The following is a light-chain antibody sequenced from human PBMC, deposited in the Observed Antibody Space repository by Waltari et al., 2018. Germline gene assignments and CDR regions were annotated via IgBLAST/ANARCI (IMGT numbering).Light chain of an antibody. V-gene: IGLV1-51*02. CDR3: ATWDKSLSGWV. J-gene: IGLJ3*02. Sequence: QSVLTQPPSLSAAPRQKVTISCSGNNSNIGSNYVSWYRQLPGTAPKLLIYENNKRPSGIPDQFSGSKSGTSATLGITGLQTGDEADYYCATWDKSLSGWVFGGGTKLTVL. CDR2: ENN. CDR1: NSNIGSNY.